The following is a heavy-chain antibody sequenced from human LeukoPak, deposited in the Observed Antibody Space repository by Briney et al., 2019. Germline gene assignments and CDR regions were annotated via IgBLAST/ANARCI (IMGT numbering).Heavy chain of an antibody. D-gene: IGHD2-2*01. CDR2: ISGSGGST. V-gene: IGHV3-23*01. CDR1: GFTFSSYW. J-gene: IGHJ5*02. Sequence: GGSLRLSCAASGFTFSSYWMHWVRQAPGKGLEWVSAISGSGGSTYYADSVEGRFTISRDNSKNTLYLQMNSLRADDTAVYYCAKVSAIVVVPAAKLDPWGQGTLVTVSS. CDR3: AKVSAIVVVPAAKLDP.